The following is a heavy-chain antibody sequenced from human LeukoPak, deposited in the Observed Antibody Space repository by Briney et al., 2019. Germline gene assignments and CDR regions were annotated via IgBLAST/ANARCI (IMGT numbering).Heavy chain of an antibody. CDR1: GFPFSGYA. Sequence: GGSLRLSCAASGFPFSGYAMYWVRQAPGKGLEFVSGIHGNGGNTLYANSVKGRFTISRDNSKNTLYLQMGGPRGEDMAVYYCARAQTGATSYYFDDWGQGTLVTVSS. CDR3: ARAQTGATSYYFDD. CDR2: IHGNGGNT. J-gene: IGHJ4*02. D-gene: IGHD1-7*01. V-gene: IGHV3-64*01.